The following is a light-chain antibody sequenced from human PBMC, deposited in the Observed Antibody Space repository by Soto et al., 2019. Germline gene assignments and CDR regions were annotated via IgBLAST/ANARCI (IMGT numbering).Light chain of an antibody. V-gene: IGLV2-11*01. CDR2: DVA. J-gene: IGLJ3*02. CDR3: CSYAGSYTWV. CDR1: SSDVGNYNY. Sequence: QSALTQPRSVSGSPGQSVTISCTGTSSDVGNYNYVAWYRQHPGNAPKLMIYDVAQRPSGVPARFSGSKSGNTASLTISGLQAEDEADYYCCSYAGSYTWVFGGGTKLTVL.